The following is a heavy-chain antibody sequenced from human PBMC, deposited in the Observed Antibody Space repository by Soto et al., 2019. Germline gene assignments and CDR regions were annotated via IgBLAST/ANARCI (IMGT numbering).Heavy chain of an antibody. J-gene: IGHJ5*02. Sequence: ASVKVSCKASGYTFTSYDINWVRQATGQGLEWMGWMNPNSGNTGYAQKFQGRVTMTRNTSISTAYMELSSLRSEDTAVYYCARGYIVVVPAAMRRGEFDPWGQGTLVTVSS. V-gene: IGHV1-8*01. CDR2: MNPNSGNT. CDR3: ARGYIVVVPAAMRRGEFDP. D-gene: IGHD2-2*01. CDR1: GYTFTSYD.